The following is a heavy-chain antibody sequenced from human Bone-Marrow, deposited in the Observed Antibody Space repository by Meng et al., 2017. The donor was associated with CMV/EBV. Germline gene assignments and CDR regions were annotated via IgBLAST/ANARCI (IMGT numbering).Heavy chain of an antibody. CDR3: ASSSSSGRGGAIYYYYGMDV. D-gene: IGHD6-6*01. V-gene: IGHV3-48*03. J-gene: IGHJ6*02. CDR2: ITSSGRTI. CDR1: GFTFSTYE. Sequence: GESLKISCAASGFTFSTYEMNWVRQAPGKGLEWVSYITSSGRTIHYADSVKGRFTISRDNAKNLLYLQINSLRAEDTAVYYCASSSSSGRGGAIYYYYGMDVWGQGTTVTVSS.